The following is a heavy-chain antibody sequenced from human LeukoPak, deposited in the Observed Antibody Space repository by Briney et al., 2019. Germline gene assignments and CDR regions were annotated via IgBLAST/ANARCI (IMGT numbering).Heavy chain of an antibody. CDR3: ARFISLKRSIAAAGRSYFDY. J-gene: IGHJ4*02. D-gene: IGHD6-13*01. CDR1: GGSFSGYY. V-gene: IGHV4-59*10. CDR2: IYTSGST. Sequence: SETLSLTCAVYGGSFSGYYWSWIRQPAGKGLEWIGRIYTSGSTNYNPSLKSRVTISVDTSKNQFSLKLSSVTAADTAVYYCARFISLKRSIAAAGRSYFDYWGQGTLVTVSS.